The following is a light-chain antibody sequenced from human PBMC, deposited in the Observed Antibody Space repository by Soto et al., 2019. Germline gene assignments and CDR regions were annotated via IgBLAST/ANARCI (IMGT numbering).Light chain of an antibody. CDR2: GAS. Sequence: DILLTQSPSFLSASVGDRVTVTCRSSQDISSYLAWYQQKPGKAPKVLIYGASTLQSGVPPRFGGSGSGTAFTLTISSLQPEDVANYFCQQVHDYPITFGGGTKVEIK. V-gene: IGKV1-9*01. CDR1: QDISSY. CDR3: QQVHDYPIT. J-gene: IGKJ4*01.